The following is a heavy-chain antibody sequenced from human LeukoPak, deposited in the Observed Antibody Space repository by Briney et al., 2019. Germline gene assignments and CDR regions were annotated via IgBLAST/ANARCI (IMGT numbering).Heavy chain of an antibody. V-gene: IGHV1-18*01. J-gene: IGHJ4*02. CDR1: GYTFTSYD. CDR2: ISAYNGNT. D-gene: IGHD3-3*01. Sequence: ASVKVSCKASGYTFTSYDISWVLQDPGQGLEWMGWISAYNGNTKYAQKFQGRVTMSTDTSTSTAYMELRSLRSDDTAVYYCAAHYDFWSGDFDYWGQGTLVTVSS. CDR3: AAHYDFWSGDFDY.